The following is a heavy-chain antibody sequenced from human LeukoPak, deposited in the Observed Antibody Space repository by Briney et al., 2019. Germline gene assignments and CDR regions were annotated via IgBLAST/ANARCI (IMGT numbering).Heavy chain of an antibody. Sequence: GGSLRLSCAASGFTFDDYTMHWVRQAPGKGLEWVSLISWDGGSTYYADSVKGRFTISRDNSKNSLYLQMNSLRTEDTALYYCAKERSRDYGDYPLDAFDIWGQGTMVTVSS. D-gene: IGHD4-17*01. V-gene: IGHV3-43*01. CDR3: AKERSRDYGDYPLDAFDI. CDR1: GFTFDDYT. J-gene: IGHJ3*02. CDR2: ISWDGGST.